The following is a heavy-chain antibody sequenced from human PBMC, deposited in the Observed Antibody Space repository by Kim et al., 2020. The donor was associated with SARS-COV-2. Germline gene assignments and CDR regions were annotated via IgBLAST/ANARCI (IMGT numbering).Heavy chain of an antibody. Sequence: GGSLRLSCAASGFDVSSKYMTWVRQAPGRELEWVAIIYSVETIYYADSVRGRFTITRDKSKNTLRLLMNSLRAEDTAVYYCAGAGSGWEALDYWGQGTLVTVSS. D-gene: IGHD3-10*01. CDR2: IYSVETI. CDR3: AGAGSGWEALDY. J-gene: IGHJ4*02. CDR1: GFDVSSKY. V-gene: IGHV3-53*03.